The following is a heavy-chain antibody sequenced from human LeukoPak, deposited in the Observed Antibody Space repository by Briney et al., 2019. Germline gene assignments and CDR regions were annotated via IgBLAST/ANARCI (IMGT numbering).Heavy chain of an antibody. CDR1: GFTFSSYS. J-gene: IGHJ4*02. CDR2: ISSSTYYI. CDR3: AKDDGYRTPATYLFDY. Sequence: KTGGSLRLSCAASGFTFSSYSMNWVRQAPGKGLEWVSSISSSTYYIYYADSVKGRFTISRDNAKNSLYLQMNSLRAEDTAVYYCAKDDGYRTPATYLFDYWGQGTLVTVSS. V-gene: IGHV3-21*01. D-gene: IGHD5-24*01.